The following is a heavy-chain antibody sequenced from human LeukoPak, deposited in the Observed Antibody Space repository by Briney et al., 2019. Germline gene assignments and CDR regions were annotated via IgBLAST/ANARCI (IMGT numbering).Heavy chain of an antibody. CDR1: GVSISTSY. Sequence: SETLSLTCSVSGVSISTSYWSWIRQPPGKGLEWIGYIHYSGDTNYNPSLKSRVTMSADTSKNQFSPTLSSVTAADAAVYYCRRGTVTTANFDCWGQGTLVTVSS. V-gene: IGHV4-59*01. D-gene: IGHD4-17*01. CDR2: IHYSGDT. CDR3: RRGTVTTANFDC. J-gene: IGHJ4*02.